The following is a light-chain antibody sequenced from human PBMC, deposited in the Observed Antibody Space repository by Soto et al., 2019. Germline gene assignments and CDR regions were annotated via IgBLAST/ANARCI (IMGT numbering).Light chain of an antibody. V-gene: IGKV1-27*01. CDR3: QRYNTAVMA. Sequence: DIQMTQSPSSLSASVGDRVTITCRASQGISNYLAWYQQKPGEAPNLLIYAASTLQSGVPSRFCGGGSGTDFTLTISSLQPEDVASYYCQRYNTAVMAFGQGTRLDIK. CDR2: AAS. J-gene: IGKJ5*01. CDR1: QGISNY.